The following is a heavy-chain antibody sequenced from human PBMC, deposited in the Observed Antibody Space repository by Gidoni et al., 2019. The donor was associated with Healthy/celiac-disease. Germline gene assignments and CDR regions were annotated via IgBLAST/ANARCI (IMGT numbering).Heavy chain of an antibody. CDR3: AWGPNIVVVPAAREGNAFDI. J-gene: IGHJ3*02. CDR1: GGSISSSSYY. D-gene: IGHD2-2*01. V-gene: IGHV4-39*01. CDR2: IYYSGST. Sequence: QLQLQESGPGLVKPSETLSLTCTVSGGSISSSSYYWGWIRQPPGKGLEWIGSIYYSGSTYYNPSLKSRVTISVDTSKNQFSLKLSSVTAADTAVYYCAWGPNIVVVPAAREGNAFDIWGQGTMVTVSS.